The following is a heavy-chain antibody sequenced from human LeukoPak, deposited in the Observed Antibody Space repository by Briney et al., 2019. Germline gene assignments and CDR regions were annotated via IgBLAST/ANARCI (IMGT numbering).Heavy chain of an antibody. CDR2: ISYEVSDK. J-gene: IGHJ4*02. CDR1: GFNFSSYA. V-gene: IGHV3-30*04. CDR3: AGDVGSTNCYQFDY. D-gene: IGHD2-2*01. Sequence: GGSLRHSCAASGFNFSSYAMHWVRQAPGKGLQWVAVISYEVSDKHYADSVKGRLTTSRDNPKNTLYLQMNSLRAEDTAVYYCAGDVGSTNCYQFDYWGQGILLTVSS.